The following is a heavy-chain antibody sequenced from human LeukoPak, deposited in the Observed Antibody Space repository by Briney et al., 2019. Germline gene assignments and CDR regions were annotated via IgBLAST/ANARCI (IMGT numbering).Heavy chain of an antibody. V-gene: IGHV3-13*01. J-gene: IGHJ6*02. CDR2: IGIAGDT. D-gene: IGHD1-14*01. CDR1: GFNFTMND. CDR3: ARDGDRGMDV. Sequence: GGSLRLSCAASGFNFTMNDMHWVRQVPGKGLEWDSAIGIAGDTFYRDSVKGRFTISRERAKNLLYLQMKSLRVGDTAVYYCARDGDRGMDVWGQGTTVIVSS.